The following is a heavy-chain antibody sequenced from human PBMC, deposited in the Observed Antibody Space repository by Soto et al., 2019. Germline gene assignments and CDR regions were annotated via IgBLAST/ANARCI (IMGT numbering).Heavy chain of an antibody. Sequence: QVQLQQWGAGQLRPLETLSLTCAVSGGTFSGYFWTWVRQPPGKGLEWIGEIEHNGNNNVNPSLKSRVTLSVDASKNQISLQVRSVTGADTAVYYCARDFRYNPYWGQGTLVTVSS. D-gene: IGHD3-10*01. CDR1: GGTFSGYF. CDR2: IEHNGNN. J-gene: IGHJ4*02. V-gene: IGHV4-34*02. CDR3: ARDFRYNPY.